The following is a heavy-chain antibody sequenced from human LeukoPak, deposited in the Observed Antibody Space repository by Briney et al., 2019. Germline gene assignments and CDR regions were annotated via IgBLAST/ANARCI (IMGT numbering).Heavy chain of an antibody. V-gene: IGHV4-59*01. D-gene: IGHD1-1*01. CDR3: ARRARYADAFDI. J-gene: IGHJ3*02. Sequence: SETLSLTCTVSGGSISSYHWSWIRQPPGKGLEWIGYIYYSGSTNYNPSLKSRVTISVDTSKNQFSLKLSSVTAADTAVYYCARRARYADAFDIWGQGTMVTVSS. CDR1: GGSISSYH. CDR2: IYYSGST.